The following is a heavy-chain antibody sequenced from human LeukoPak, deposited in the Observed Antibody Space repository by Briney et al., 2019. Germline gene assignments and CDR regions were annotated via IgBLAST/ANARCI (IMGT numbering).Heavy chain of an antibody. CDR2: IYYSGST. D-gene: IGHD2-2*01. J-gene: IGHJ6*03. V-gene: IGHV4-39*07. Sequence: PSETLSLTCTVSGGSISSSSYYWGWIRQPPGKGLEWIGSIYYSGSTYYNPSLKSRVTISVDTSKNQFSLKLSSVTAADTAVYYCAREVYCSSTSCYWGYYYYYYMDVWGKGTTVTVSS. CDR3: AREVYCSSTSCYWGYYYYYYMDV. CDR1: GGSISSSSYY.